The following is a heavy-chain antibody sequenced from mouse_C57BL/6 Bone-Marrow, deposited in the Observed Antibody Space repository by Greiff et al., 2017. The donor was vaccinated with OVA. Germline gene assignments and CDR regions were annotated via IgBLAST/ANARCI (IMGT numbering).Heavy chain of an antibody. J-gene: IGHJ4*01. CDR2: IYPGSGST. Sequence: QVQLQQPGAELVKPGASVKMSCKASGYTFTSYWITWVKQRPGQGLEWIGDIYPGSGSTNYNEKFKSKATLTVDTSSSTAYMQLSSLTSEDSAVYYCLIYYYGSNYYAMDYWGQGTSVTSPQ. D-gene: IGHD1-1*01. V-gene: IGHV1-55*01. CDR1: GYTFTSYW. CDR3: LIYYYGSNYYAMDY.